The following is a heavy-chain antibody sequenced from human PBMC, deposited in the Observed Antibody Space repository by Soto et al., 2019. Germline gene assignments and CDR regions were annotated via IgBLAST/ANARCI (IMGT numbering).Heavy chain of an antibody. CDR1: GFTFSSYA. V-gene: IGHV3-23*01. J-gene: IGHJ4*02. D-gene: IGHD3-22*01. CDR3: AKDGIGYYYDSSGYYYYDY. Sequence: GGSLRLSCAASGFTFSSYAMSWVRQAPGKGLEWVSAISGSGGSTYYADSVKGRFTISRDNSKNTLYLQMNSLRAEDTAVYYCAKDGIGYYYDSSGYYYYDYWGQGTLVTVSS. CDR2: ISGSGGST.